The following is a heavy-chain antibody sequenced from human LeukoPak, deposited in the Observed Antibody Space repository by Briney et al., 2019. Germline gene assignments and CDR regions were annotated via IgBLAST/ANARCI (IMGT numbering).Heavy chain of an antibody. CDR1: GFTFNNYG. CDR2: IRFDGSDK. Sequence: PGGSLRLSCAASGFTFNNYGMHWVRQAPGKGLEWVTFIRFDGSDKYYADSVKGRFTISRDISRSTLYLQMNRLRAEDTAVYYCAKQQLTNLDANFDSWGQGNLVTVSS. D-gene: IGHD1-1*01. J-gene: IGHJ4*02. CDR3: AKQQLTNLDANFDS. V-gene: IGHV3-30*02.